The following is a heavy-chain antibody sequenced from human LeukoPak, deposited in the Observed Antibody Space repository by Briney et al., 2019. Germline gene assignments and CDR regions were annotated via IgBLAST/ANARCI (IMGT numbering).Heavy chain of an antibody. V-gene: IGHV3-23*01. CDR2: ISGSGGST. CDR3: AKHTAMGVLYMDV. D-gene: IGHD5-18*01. CDR1: GFTFSSYA. J-gene: IGHJ6*03. Sequence: GGSLRLSCAASGFTFSSYAMSWVRQAPGKGLEWVSAISGSGGSTYYADSVKGRFTISRDNSKNTLYLQMNSLGAEDTAVYYCAKHTAMGVLYMDVWGKGTTVTVSS.